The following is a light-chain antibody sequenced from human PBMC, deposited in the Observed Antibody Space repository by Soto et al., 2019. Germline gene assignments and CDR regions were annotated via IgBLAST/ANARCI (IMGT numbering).Light chain of an antibody. CDR2: DVS. CDR3: SSYTSSSTLLI. Sequence: QSALTQPASVSGSPGQSITISCTGTSSDVGGYNYVSWYQQHPGKAPKLMIYDVSNRPSGVSNRFSGSKSGNTASLTISGLQAEDEADYYCSSYTSSSTLLIFVTGSMVTVL. CDR1: SSDVGGYNY. J-gene: IGLJ1*01. V-gene: IGLV2-14*01.